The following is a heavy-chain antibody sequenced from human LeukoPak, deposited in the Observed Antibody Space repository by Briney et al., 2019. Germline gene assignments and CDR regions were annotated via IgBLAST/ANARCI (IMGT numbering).Heavy chain of an antibody. V-gene: IGHV4-38-2*02. CDR2: IYHSGST. Sequence: SETLSLTCTVSGYSISSGYFWGWTRQPPGKGLEWIGNIYHSGSTYYNPSLKSRVTISVDTSKNQFSLKLSSVTAADTAVYYCARVSTRLGSEYWGQGTLVSVSS. CDR3: ARVSTRLGSEY. CDR1: GYSISSGYF. D-gene: IGHD2-2*01. J-gene: IGHJ4*02.